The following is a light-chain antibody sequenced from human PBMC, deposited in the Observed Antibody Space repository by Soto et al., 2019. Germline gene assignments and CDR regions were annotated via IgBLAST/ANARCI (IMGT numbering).Light chain of an antibody. J-gene: IGLJ2*01. CDR3: QSYDRVRVV. Sequence: NFMLTQPHSMSESPGKTVTISCTRSSGNIATNYVQWYQQRPGSAPTTVLYEDSRRPSGVPDRFSGSIDRSSNSASLTISGLQTEDEADYYCQSYDRVRVVFGGGTKLTVL. CDR2: EDS. V-gene: IGLV6-57*04. CDR1: SGNIATNY.